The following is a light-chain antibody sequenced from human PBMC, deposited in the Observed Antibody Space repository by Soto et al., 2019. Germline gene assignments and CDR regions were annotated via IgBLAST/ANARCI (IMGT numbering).Light chain of an antibody. V-gene: IGKV1-39*01. J-gene: IGKJ3*01. Sequence: DIQMTQSPYSLSAAVGDRVTIACRASQNINTYLNWYQQKPGKAPKLLMFDAASLQSGVPSRFSGSGSRTDFTLTITSLQPEYFATYYCQQTSSAPFTFGPGTKVDIK. CDR2: DAA. CDR1: QNINTY. CDR3: QQTSSAPFT.